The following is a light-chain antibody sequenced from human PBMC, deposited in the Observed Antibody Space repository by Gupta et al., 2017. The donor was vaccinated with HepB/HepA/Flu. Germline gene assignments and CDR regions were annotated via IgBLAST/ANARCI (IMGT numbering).Light chain of an antibody. Sequence: DIVMTQSPDSLAVSLGERATINCKSSQSVLYSSNNKNYLAWYQQKPGQPPKLLIYWAATRESWVPERFSGSGSGTDFTLTIISLQAEDVAVYYCQQYYSPPLLTFGRGTKVEIK. CDR3: QQYYSPPLLT. CDR2: WAA. V-gene: IGKV4-1*01. J-gene: IGKJ4*01. CDR1: QSVLYSSNNKNY.